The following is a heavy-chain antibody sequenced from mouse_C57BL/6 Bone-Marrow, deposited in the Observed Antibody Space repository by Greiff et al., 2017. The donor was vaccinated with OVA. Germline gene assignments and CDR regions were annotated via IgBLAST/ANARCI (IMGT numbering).Heavy chain of an antibody. V-gene: IGHV1-76*01. CDR1: GYTFTDYY. Sequence: VQLQQSGAELVRPGASVKLSCKASGYTFTDYYINWVKQRPGQGLEWIARIYPGSGNTYYNEKFKGKATLTAEKSSSTAYMQLSSLTSEDSAVYFCAREDGYYRGAYWGQGTLVTVSA. CDR2: IYPGSGNT. J-gene: IGHJ3*01. CDR3: AREDGYYRGAY. D-gene: IGHD2-3*01.